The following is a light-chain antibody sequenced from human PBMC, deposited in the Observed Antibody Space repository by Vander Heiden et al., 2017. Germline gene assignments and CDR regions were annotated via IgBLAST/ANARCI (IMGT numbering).Light chain of an antibody. CDR2: AAS. CDR1: QSISSY. V-gene: IGKV1-39*01. J-gene: IGKJ3*01. Sequence: DTQMTQSPSSLSASVGDRVTITCRASQSISSYLNWYQQKPGKAPKLLIYAASSLQSGVPSRFSGSGSGTDFTLTISSLQPEDLANYYCQQSYSTLFTLGKGTKVDIK. CDR3: QQSYSTLFT.